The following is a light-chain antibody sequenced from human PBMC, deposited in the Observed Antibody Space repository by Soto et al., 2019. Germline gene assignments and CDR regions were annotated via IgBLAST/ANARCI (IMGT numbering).Light chain of an antibody. CDR1: SIDVGGYNY. CDR3: SSYATSSTL. Sequence: QSVLNQPASVSGSPGQSITISCPGTSIDVGGYNYVSWYQQYPGKAPKLMIYDVSNRPSGVSYRFSGSKSGNTASLTISGLQAEDEADYYCSSYATSSTLFGTGTKVTV. J-gene: IGLJ1*01. CDR2: DVS. V-gene: IGLV2-14*01.